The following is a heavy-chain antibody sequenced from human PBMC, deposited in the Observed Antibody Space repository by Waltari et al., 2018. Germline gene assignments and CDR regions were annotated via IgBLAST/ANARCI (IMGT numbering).Heavy chain of an antibody. Sequence: QVQLQESGPGLVKPSQTLSLTCTVSGGSISSGSYYWSWIRQPAGKGLEWIGRIYTSGSTNCNPSLKSRVTISVDTSKNQFSLKLSSVTAADTAVYYCARDLGELPDAFDIWGQGTMVTVSS. V-gene: IGHV4-61*02. CDR1: GGSISSGSYY. D-gene: IGHD3-16*01. CDR3: ARDLGELPDAFDI. J-gene: IGHJ3*02. CDR2: IYTSGST.